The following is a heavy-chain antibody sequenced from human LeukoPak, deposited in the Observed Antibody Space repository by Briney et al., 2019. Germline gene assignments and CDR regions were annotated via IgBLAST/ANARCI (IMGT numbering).Heavy chain of an antibody. CDR3: ARDRRSGSYNYYYYMDV. CDR2: INHSGST. J-gene: IGHJ6*03. Sequence: SETLSLTCAVYGGSFSGYYWSWIRQPPGKGLEWIGEINHSGSTNYNPSLKSRVTISVDTSKNQFSLKLSSVTAADTAVYYCARDRRSGSYNYYYYMDVWGKGTTVTISS. CDR1: GGSFSGYY. D-gene: IGHD3-10*01. V-gene: IGHV4-34*01.